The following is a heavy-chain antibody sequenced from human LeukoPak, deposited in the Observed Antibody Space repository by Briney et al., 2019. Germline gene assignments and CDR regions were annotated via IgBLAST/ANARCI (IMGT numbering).Heavy chain of an antibody. CDR3: ARVGGFTFGGVIAH. D-gene: IGHD3-16*01. Sequence: ASVKVSCKASDYTLTSYGFSWVRQAPGQGLEWMGWISGYNGNTNYAQNLQGRVTMTRNTSISTAYMELSSLRSEDTAVYYCARVGGFTFGGVIAHWGQGTLVTVSS. CDR2: ISGYNGNT. J-gene: IGHJ5*02. V-gene: IGHV1-18*01. CDR1: DYTLTSYG.